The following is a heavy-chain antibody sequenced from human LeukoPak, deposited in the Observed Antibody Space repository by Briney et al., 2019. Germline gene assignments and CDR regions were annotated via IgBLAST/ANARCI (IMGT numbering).Heavy chain of an antibody. CDR1: GFTFSSYG. V-gene: IGHV3-30*18. J-gene: IGHJ4*02. CDR3: AKVAVAGGEIDY. CDR2: ISYDGSNK. D-gene: IGHD6-19*01. Sequence: GGSLRLSCAASGFTFSSYGMHWVRQAPGKGLEWVAVISYDGSNKYYADSVKGRFTISRDNSENTLYLQMNSLRAEDTAVYYCAKVAVAGGEIDYWGQGTLVTVSS.